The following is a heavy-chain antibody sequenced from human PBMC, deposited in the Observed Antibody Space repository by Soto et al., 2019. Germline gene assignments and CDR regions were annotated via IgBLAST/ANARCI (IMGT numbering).Heavy chain of an antibody. CDR1: GGSITSSNW. CDR2: IHHSGRT. D-gene: IGHD6-19*01. CDR3: ARDPGYNTGGNWFDP. Sequence: QVQLQESGPGLVKPSGTLSLTCAVSGGSITSSNWWSWVRQSPGKGPEWIGEIHHSGRTNYNPSLESRVNISVDKSKNQFSLNLNSVTAADTAVYYCARDPGYNTGGNWFDPWGQGTLVTVSS. J-gene: IGHJ5*02. V-gene: IGHV4-4*02.